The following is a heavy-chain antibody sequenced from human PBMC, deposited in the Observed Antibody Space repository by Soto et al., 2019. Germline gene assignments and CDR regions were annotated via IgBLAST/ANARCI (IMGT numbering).Heavy chain of an antibody. J-gene: IGHJ5*01. CDR1: GVSISSSSYY. CDR3: ASGGSGYYGFDS. D-gene: IGHD3-22*01. V-gene: IGHV4-31*03. Sequence: QVQLQESGPGLVKPSQTLSLTCNVSGVSISSSSYYWGWIRQNPGKGLVWIGYISYSGNTHYNPSLKGRVTIGRDTCEIQFSLSLSPVTSPDTAVYICASGGSGYYGFDSWWQGYQVTVSS. CDR2: ISYSGNT.